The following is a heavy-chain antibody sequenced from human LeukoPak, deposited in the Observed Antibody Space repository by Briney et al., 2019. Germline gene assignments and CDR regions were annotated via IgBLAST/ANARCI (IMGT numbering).Heavy chain of an antibody. CDR1: GFTFSSYS. J-gene: IGHJ6*03. CDR2: ISSSSSYI. CDR3: ARDNEGSRSWVSCYYYMDV. V-gene: IGHV3-21*01. D-gene: IGHD6-13*01. Sequence: GGSLRLSCAASGFTFSSYSMNWVRQAPGKGLEWVSSISSSSSYIYYADSVKGRFTISRDNAKNSLYLQMNSLRAEDTAVYYCARDNEGSRSWVSCYYYMDVWGKGTTVTVSS.